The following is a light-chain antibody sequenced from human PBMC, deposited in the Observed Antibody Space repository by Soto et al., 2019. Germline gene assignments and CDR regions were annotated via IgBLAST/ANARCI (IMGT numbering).Light chain of an antibody. CDR3: QQRSSWPWT. Sequence: EILLTQSPATLSLSPGERATLSCRASQSVRSSLAWYQQKPGQAPRLLIYDASTRATGIPGRFSGSGSGTDFTLPISNLEPEDFAVYYCQQRSSWPWTFGQGAKVEIK. J-gene: IGKJ1*01. CDR1: QSVRSS. CDR2: DAS. V-gene: IGKV3-11*01.